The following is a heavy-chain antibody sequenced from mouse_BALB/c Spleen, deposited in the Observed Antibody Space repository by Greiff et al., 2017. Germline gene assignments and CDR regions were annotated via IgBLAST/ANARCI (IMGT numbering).Heavy chain of an antibody. Sequence: EVMLVESGGGLVQPGGSRKLSCAASGFTFSSFGMHWVRQAPEKGLEWVAYISSGSSTIYYADTVKGRFTISRDNPKNTLFLQMTSLRSEDTAMYYCARNYGNYGFDYWGQGTTLTVSS. CDR2: ISSGSSTI. CDR3: ARNYGNYGFDY. J-gene: IGHJ2*01. D-gene: IGHD2-1*01. V-gene: IGHV5-17*02. CDR1: GFTFSSFG.